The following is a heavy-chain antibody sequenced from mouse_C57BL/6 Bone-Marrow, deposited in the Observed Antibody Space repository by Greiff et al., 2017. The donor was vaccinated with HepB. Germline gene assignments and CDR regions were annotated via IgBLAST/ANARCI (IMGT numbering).Heavy chain of an antibody. J-gene: IGHJ2*01. V-gene: IGHV1-9*01. D-gene: IGHD1-1*01. CDR3: ERRATTVVEGNYVGY. CDR2: ILPGSGST. CDR1: GYTFTGYW. Sequence: QVQLQQSGAELMKPGASVKLSCKATGYTFTGYWIEWVKQRPGHGLEWIGEILPGSGSTNYNEKFKGKATFTADTSSNTAYMQLSSLTTEDSAIYDGERRATTVVEGNYVGYWGQGTTLTVSS.